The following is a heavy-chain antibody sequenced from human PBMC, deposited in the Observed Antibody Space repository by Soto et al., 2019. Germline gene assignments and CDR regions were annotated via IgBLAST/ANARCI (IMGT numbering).Heavy chain of an antibody. Sequence: EVQLVESGGGLVKPGGSLRLSCAASGFTFSSYSMNWVRQAPGKGLEWVSSISSSSSYIYYADSVKGRFTISRDNAKNSRYLQMNSLRAEDTAVYYCARDVYSSSRYFDYWGQGTLVIVSS. D-gene: IGHD6-6*01. CDR2: ISSSSSYI. CDR3: ARDVYSSSRYFDY. V-gene: IGHV3-21*01. CDR1: GFTFSSYS. J-gene: IGHJ4*02.